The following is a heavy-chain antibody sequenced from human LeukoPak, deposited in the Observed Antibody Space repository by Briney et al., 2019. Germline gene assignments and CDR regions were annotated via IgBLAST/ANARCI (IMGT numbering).Heavy chain of an antibody. V-gene: IGHV1-69*04. CDR3: ARIWDIAAAGTL. CDR1: GYTFTSYA. D-gene: IGHD6-13*01. CDR2: IIPILGIA. Sequence: ASVKVSCKASGYTFTSYAMNWVRQAPGQGLEWMGRIIPILGIANYAQKFQGRVTITADKSTSTAYMELSSLRSEDTAVYYCARIWDIAAAGTLWGQGTLVTVSS. J-gene: IGHJ4*02.